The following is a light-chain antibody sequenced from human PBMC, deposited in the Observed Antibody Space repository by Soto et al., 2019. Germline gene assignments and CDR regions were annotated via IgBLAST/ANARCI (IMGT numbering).Light chain of an antibody. CDR1: RGVSISY. V-gene: IGKV3-20*01. CDR3: QQYVTSQIT. CDR2: GAP. J-gene: IGKJ3*01. Sequence: EIVLTQSPGTLSLSTGERAILPCRAGRGVSISYFAGYQQKPGQAPRLLFYGAPSRATGIPDRFSGSGSGTDFTLTISRLEPEDFAVYYCQQYVTSQITFGPGTKVDI.